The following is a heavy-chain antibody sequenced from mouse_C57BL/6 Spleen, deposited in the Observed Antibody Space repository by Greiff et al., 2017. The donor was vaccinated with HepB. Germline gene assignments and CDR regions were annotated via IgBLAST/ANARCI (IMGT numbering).Heavy chain of an antibody. CDR3: ARAIYDGYLGAMDY. V-gene: IGHV1-54*01. CDR1: GYAFTNYL. CDR2: INPGSGGT. J-gene: IGHJ4*01. D-gene: IGHD2-3*01. Sequence: QVQLQQSGAELVRPGTSVKVSCKASGYAFTNYLIEWVKQRPGQGLEWIGVINPGSGGTNYNEKFKGKATLTADKSSSTAYMQLSSLTSEDSAVYFGARAIYDGYLGAMDYWGQGTSVTVSS.